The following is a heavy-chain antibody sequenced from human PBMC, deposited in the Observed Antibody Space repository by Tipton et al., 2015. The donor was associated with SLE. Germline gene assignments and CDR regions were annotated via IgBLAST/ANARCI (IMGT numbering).Heavy chain of an antibody. V-gene: IGHV1-18*01. CDR2: ISAYNGNT. D-gene: IGHD6-6*01. CDR1: GYTFTNYG. Sequence: QSGAEVKKPGASVNVSCKASGYTFTNYGINWVRQAPGQGLEWMGWISAYNGNTNYAQNLQGRVTMATDTSTSTAYMEMRSLRSDDTALYYCVRDWNHIASRHSWFDPWGQGTLVTVSS. CDR3: VRDWNHIASRHSWFDP. J-gene: IGHJ5*02.